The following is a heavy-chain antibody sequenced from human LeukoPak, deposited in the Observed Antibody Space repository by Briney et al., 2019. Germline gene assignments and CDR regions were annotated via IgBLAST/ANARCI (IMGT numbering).Heavy chain of an antibody. CDR3: SRENGAFSPFGY. V-gene: IGHV4-4*02. CDR1: GFTVSSNY. D-gene: IGHD2-8*01. Sequence: VSLRLSCAASGFTVSSNYMSWVREPPGQGLEWIGEIHLSGRTNYNPSLNSRVTLALDTSKNHLSLSLTSVTAADAAVYYCSRENGAFSPFGYWGQGTLVTVPS. J-gene: IGHJ4*02. CDR2: IHLSGRT.